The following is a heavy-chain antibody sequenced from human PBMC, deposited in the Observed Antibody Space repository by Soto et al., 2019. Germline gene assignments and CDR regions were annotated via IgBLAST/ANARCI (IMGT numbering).Heavy chain of an antibody. CDR1: GFTFRSYW. CDR2: IKPDGSRT. CDR3: ARDNNWSYDS. Sequence: LRVSCAASGFTFRSYWMHWVRQAPGEGLVWVSYIKPDGSRTKDADSVKGRFTISRDNARNTLYLRMNSLRAEDTAVYYCARDNNWSYDSWGRGTLVTVSS. J-gene: IGHJ4*02. V-gene: IGHV3-74*03. D-gene: IGHD1-1*01.